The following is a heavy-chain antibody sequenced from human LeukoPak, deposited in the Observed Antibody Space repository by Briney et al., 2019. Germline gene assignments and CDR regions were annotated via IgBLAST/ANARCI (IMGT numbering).Heavy chain of an antibody. CDR2: ISGSGGST. CDR3: ARGPNKSDGGNSGSAWFDP. CDR1: GFTFSSYA. Sequence: GGSLRLSCAASGFTFSSYAMSWVRQAPGKGLEWVSAISGSGGSTYYADSVKGRFTISRDNSKNTLYLQMNSLRAEDTAVYYCARGPNKSDGGNSGSAWFDPWGQGTLVTVSS. D-gene: IGHD4-23*01. J-gene: IGHJ5*02. V-gene: IGHV3-23*01.